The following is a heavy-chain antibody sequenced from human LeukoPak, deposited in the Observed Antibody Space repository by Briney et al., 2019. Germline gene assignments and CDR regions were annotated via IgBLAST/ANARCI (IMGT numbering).Heavy chain of an antibody. CDR3: ARRYCSSTSCYKGGWFDP. CDR1: GYSFTSYW. D-gene: IGHD2-2*02. J-gene: IGHJ5*02. CDR2: IYPGDSDT. Sequence: GESLKISCKGSGYSFTSYWIGWVRQMPEKGLEWMGMIYPGDSDTRYSPSFQGQVTISADKSISTAYLQWSSLKASDTAMYYCARRYCSSTSCYKGGWFDPWGQGTLVTVSS. V-gene: IGHV5-51*01.